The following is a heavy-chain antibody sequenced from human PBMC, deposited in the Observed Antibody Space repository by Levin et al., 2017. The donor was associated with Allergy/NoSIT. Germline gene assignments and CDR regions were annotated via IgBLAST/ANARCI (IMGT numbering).Heavy chain of an antibody. CDR1: GYTFTSYG. Sequence: GESLKISCKASGYTFTSYGISWVRQAPGQGLEWMGWISAYNGNTNYAQKLQGRVTMTTDTSTSTAYMELRSLRSDDTAVYYCARDRKGGHIVVVTAIRWANYGMDVWGQGTTVTVSS. D-gene: IGHD2-21*02. J-gene: IGHJ6*02. CDR3: ARDRKGGHIVVVTAIRWANYGMDV. V-gene: IGHV1-18*01. CDR2: ISAYNGNT.